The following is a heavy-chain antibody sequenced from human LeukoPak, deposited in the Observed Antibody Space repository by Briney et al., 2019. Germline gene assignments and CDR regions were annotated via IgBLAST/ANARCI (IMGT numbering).Heavy chain of an antibody. V-gene: IGHV3-74*01. D-gene: IGHD6-13*01. Sequence: GGSLRLSCAASGFTFSSYYMHWVRQAPGKGLVWVSRIDSDGSRTDYADSVKGRFTISRDNAKNTLYLQMSSLRAEDTAVYYCAKIQGLSNSATDAYFDYWGQGTLVTVSS. J-gene: IGHJ4*02. CDR3: AKIQGLSNSATDAYFDY. CDR1: GFTFSSYY. CDR2: IDSDGSRT.